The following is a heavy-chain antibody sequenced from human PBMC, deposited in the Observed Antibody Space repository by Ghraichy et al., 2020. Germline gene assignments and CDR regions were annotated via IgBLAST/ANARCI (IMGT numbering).Heavy chain of an antibody. CDR1: GFTFSGSA. J-gene: IGHJ6*03. CDR2: IRSKANSYAT. Sequence: GGSLRLSCAASGFTFSGSAMHWVRQASGKGLEWVGRIRSKANSYATAYAASVKGRFTISRDDSKNTAYLQMNSLKTEDTAVYYCTRHVALHGDYPETYYYMDVWGKGTTVTVSS. D-gene: IGHD4-17*01. V-gene: IGHV3-73*01. CDR3: TRHVALHGDYPETYYYMDV.